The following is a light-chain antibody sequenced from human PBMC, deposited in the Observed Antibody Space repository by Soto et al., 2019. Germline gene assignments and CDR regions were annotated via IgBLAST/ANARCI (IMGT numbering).Light chain of an antibody. CDR1: QSITIW. Sequence: DIQMTQSPSTLSASVGDRVTITCRASQSITIWLAWYQQKPGKAPKLLIFDASSLESGVPSRFSGSGSGTEFTLTISSLQPXDFATYYCQQYNSYSWTFGQGTKVEIK. J-gene: IGKJ1*01. CDR2: DAS. CDR3: QQYNSYSWT. V-gene: IGKV1-5*01.